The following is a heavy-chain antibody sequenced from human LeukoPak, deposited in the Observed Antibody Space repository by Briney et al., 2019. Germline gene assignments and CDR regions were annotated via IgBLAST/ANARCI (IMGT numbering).Heavy chain of an antibody. CDR2: ISSSGSTI. J-gene: IGHJ4*02. D-gene: IGHD5-24*01. CDR3: ASTGKRWLDMIDY. Sequence: GGSLRLSCAASGFTFNTYTMNWVRQAPGKGLEWVSYISSSGSTIYYADSVKGRFTISRDNAKNSLYLQMNSLRAEDTAVYYCASTGKRWLDMIDYWGQGTLVTVSS. CDR1: GFTFNTYT. V-gene: IGHV3-48*04.